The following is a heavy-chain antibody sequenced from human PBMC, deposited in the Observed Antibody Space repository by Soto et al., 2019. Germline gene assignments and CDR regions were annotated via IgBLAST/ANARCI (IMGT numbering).Heavy chain of an antibody. CDR1: DAAFTSGRFF. CDR2: LRFQSRT. J-gene: IGHJ2*01. V-gene: IGHV4-30-4*08. CDR3: ARGRVWARGGRRWYFDL. D-gene: IGHD1-26*01. Sequence: SETLSLPSTVSDAAFTSGRFFWTWFRQSPGKSLEWIGDLRFQSRTPYQPSLNSRASLSVDMSRNQFSLSLTSVSDAGSGIYFCARGRVWARGGRRWYFDLWGPRTPVTVSS.